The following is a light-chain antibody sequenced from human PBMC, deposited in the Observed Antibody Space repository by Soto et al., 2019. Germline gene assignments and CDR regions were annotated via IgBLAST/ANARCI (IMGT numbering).Light chain of an antibody. V-gene: IGKV3-11*01. CDR3: QQRSSWPFS. Sequence: EVVLTQSPATLSLSPGEGATLSCRASQSIGNYLAWYQQKPGQAPRLLIYATSNRATGIPARFSVSGSGTDFTVTISSLEPEDFAVYYCQQRSSWPFSFGPGTKVDIK. J-gene: IGKJ3*01. CDR1: QSIGNY. CDR2: ATS.